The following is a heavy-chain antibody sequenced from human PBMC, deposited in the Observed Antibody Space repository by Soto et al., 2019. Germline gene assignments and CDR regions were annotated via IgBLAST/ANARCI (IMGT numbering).Heavy chain of an antibody. CDR3: ARSYYGSGSYYNLYYYGMDV. D-gene: IGHD3-10*01. V-gene: IGHV1-3*01. Sequence: ASVKVSCKASGYTFTSYAMHWVRQAPGQRLEWMGWINAGNGNTKYSQKFQGRVTITRDTSASTAYMELSSLRSEDTAVYYCARSYYGSGSYYNLYYYGMDVWGKGTTVTVSS. J-gene: IGHJ6*04. CDR1: GYTFTSYA. CDR2: INAGNGNT.